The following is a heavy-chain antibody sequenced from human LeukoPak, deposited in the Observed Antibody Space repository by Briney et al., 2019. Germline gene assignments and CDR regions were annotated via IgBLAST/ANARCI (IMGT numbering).Heavy chain of an antibody. V-gene: IGHV4-34*01. Sequence: PSETLSLTCAVYGGSFSGYYWSWIRLPPGKGLEWIGEINHSGSTNYNPSLKSRVTISVDTSKNQFSLKLSSVTAADTAVYYCAREGQQLVVNWFDPWGQGTLVTVS. CDR2: INHSGST. CDR1: GGSFSGYY. J-gene: IGHJ5*02. D-gene: IGHD6-13*01. CDR3: AREGQQLVVNWFDP.